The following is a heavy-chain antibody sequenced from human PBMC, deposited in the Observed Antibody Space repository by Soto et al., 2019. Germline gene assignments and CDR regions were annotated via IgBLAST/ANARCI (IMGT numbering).Heavy chain of an antibody. V-gene: IGHV1-46*01. D-gene: IGHD3-22*01. CDR3: ARVYYDSSGYYPFDY. Sequence: ASVKVSCKASGYTFTSYYMHWVRQAPGQGLEWMGIINPSGGSTSYAQKFQGRVTMTRDTSTSTVYMELSSPRSEDTAVYYCARVYYDSSGYYPFDYWGQGTLVTVSS. CDR1: GYTFTSYY. CDR2: INPSGGST. J-gene: IGHJ4*02.